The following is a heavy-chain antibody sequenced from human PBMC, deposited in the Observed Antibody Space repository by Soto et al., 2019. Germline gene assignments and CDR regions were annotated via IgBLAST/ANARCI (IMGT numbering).Heavy chain of an antibody. J-gene: IGHJ4*02. CDR2: ISWNSGSI. Sequence: EVQLVESGGGLVQPGRSLRLSCAASGFTFDDYAMHWVRQAPGKGLEWVSGISWNSGSIGYADPVKGRFTISRDNAKNSLSLPMNSLRAEDPALYYRANDIGSSGSGPYYFDHWGQGTLFTVYS. D-gene: IGHD3-22*01. V-gene: IGHV3-9*01. CDR1: GFTFDDYA. CDR3: ANDIGSSGSGPYYFDH.